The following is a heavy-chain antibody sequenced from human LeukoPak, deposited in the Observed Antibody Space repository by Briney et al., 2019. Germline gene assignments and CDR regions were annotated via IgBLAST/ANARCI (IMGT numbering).Heavy chain of an antibody. CDR2: MRRGSDVK. CDR1: GFTFSDYY. V-gene: IGHV3-11*05. D-gene: IGHD6-13*01. CDR3: AREVGGSRAFDV. J-gene: IGHJ3*01. Sequence: KPGGSLRLSCAGSGFTFSDYYMAWIRQAPGKGLQRISYMRRGSDVKTYADSVKGRFTISRDNDKNSLYLQMNSLPAEDTAIYYCAREVGGSRAFDVWGQGTMVTVSS.